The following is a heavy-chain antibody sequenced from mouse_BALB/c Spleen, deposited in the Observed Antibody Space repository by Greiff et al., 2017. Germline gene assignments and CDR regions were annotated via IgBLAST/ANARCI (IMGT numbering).Heavy chain of an antibody. CDR2: IYPGDGDT. D-gene: IGHD4-1*02. J-gene: IGHJ2*01. Sequence: QVQLQQSGAELARPGASVKLSCKASGYTFTSYWMQWVKQRPGQGLEWIGAIYPGDGDTRYTQKFKGKATLTADKSSSTAYMQLSSLASEDSAVYYCANWALDYWGQGTTLTVSS. CDR1: GYTFTSYW. CDR3: ANWALDY. V-gene: IGHV1-87*01.